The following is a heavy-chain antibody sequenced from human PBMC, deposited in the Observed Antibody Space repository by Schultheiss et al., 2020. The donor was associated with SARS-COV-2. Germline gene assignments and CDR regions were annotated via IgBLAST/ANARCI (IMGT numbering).Heavy chain of an antibody. CDR3: AKDQEQWLVLLSMFDY. D-gene: IGHD6-19*01. J-gene: IGHJ4*02. CDR2: ISGSGGST. V-gene: IGHV3-23*01. CDR1: GFTFSNAW. Sequence: GGSLRLSCAASGFTFSNAWMSWVRQAPGKGLEWVSAISGSGGSTYYADSEKGRFTISRDNSKNTLYLQMNSLRAEDTAVYYCAKDQEQWLVLLSMFDYWGQGTLVTVSS.